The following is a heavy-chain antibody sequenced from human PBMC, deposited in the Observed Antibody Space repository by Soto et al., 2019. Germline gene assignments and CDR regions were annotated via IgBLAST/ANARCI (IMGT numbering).Heavy chain of an antibody. V-gene: IGHV1-46*01. Sequence: ASVKVSCKASGYAFTSYYMHWVRQAPGQGLEWMGIINPSGGSTSYAQKFQGRVTMTRDTSTSTVYMELSSLRSEDTAVYYCARDVDTMVRGPYYYYGMDVWGQGTTVT. CDR2: INPSGGST. CDR3: ARDVDTMVRGPYYYYGMDV. J-gene: IGHJ6*02. CDR1: GYAFTSYY. D-gene: IGHD3-10*01.